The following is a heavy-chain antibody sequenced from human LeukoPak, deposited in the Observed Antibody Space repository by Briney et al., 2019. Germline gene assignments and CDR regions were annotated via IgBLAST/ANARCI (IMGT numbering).Heavy chain of an antibody. CDR1: GFTFSSYA. CDR2: ISYDGSNK. CDR3: AREGWLVYFDY. Sequence: GGSLRLSCAASGFTFSSYAMHWVRQAPGKGLEWVAVISYDGSNKYYADSVKGRFTISRDNSKNTLYLQMNSLRAEDTAVYYCAREGWLVYFDYWGQGTLVTVSS. V-gene: IGHV3-30-3*01. J-gene: IGHJ4*02. D-gene: IGHD6-19*01.